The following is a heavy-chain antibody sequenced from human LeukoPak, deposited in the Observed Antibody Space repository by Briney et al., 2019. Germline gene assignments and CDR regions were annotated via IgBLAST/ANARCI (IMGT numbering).Heavy chain of an antibody. CDR3: ARGDRIQLWLLYYFDY. D-gene: IGHD5-18*01. V-gene: IGHV1-2*02. Sequence: ASVKVSCKASGYPFTGYYMHWVRPAPGQGLAWMGWINPNSGGTNYAQKFQGRVTMTRDTSISTAYMELSRLRSDDTAVYYCARGDRIQLWLLYYFDYWGQGTLVTVSS. J-gene: IGHJ4*02. CDR1: GYPFTGYY. CDR2: INPNSGGT.